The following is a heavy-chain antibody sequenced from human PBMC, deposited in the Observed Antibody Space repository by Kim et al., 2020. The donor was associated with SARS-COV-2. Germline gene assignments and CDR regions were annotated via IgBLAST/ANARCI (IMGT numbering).Heavy chain of an antibody. CDR2: INPSDFQG. D-gene: IGHD1-7*01. CDR3: ARDRGGTPISSAYYV. J-gene: IGHJ3*01. Sequence: ASVKVSCKASGYSFNTYFLHWVRQAPGQGLEWMGMINPSDFQGRYSRNSQGRVIMTRDLSTRKFYKERPRPTSETPPTNFCARDRGGTPISSAYYVWGQG. CDR1: GYSFNTYF. V-gene: IGHV1-46*02.